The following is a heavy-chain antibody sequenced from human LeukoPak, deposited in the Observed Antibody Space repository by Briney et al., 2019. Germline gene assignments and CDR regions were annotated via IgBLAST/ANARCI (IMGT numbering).Heavy chain of an antibody. CDR3: ARGDLWALNFDY. CDR1: GYTFTGYY. J-gene: IGHJ4*02. D-gene: IGHD3-16*01. CDR2: INPNSGYT. Sequence: GASVKVSCKASGYTFTGYYMHWVRQAPGQGLQWMGWINPNSGYTNYAQTFQGRVTMTRDTSISTAYMELSRLRSDDTAVYYCARGDLWALNFDYWGQGTLVTVSS. V-gene: IGHV1-2*02.